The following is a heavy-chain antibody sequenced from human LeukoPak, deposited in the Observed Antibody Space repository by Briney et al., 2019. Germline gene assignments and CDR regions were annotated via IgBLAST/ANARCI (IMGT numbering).Heavy chain of an antibody. Sequence: PGGSLRLSCAASGFTFDDYAMHWVRQAPGKGLEWVSGISWNSGSIGYADSVKGRFTISRDNAKNSLYLQMNSLRAEDTALYYCAKAMSGGGRPKSFDYWGQGTLVTVSS. CDR3: AKAMSGGGRPKSFDY. CDR1: GFTFDDYA. V-gene: IGHV3-9*01. CDR2: ISWNSGSI. J-gene: IGHJ4*02. D-gene: IGHD2-15*01.